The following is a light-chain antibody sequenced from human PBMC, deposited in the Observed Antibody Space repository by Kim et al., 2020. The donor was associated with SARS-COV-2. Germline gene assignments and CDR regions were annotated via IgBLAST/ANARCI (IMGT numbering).Light chain of an antibody. Sequence: SYELTQPPSVSVSPGQTASITCSGAKLGDKYACWYHQKPGQSPVLVIYQDSTRPSGIPERFSVSYSGNTATLTISGTQAMDEADYYCQARDRSTVVFGG. CDR1: KLGDKY. CDR2: QDS. CDR3: QARDRSTVV. V-gene: IGLV3-1*01. J-gene: IGLJ2*01.